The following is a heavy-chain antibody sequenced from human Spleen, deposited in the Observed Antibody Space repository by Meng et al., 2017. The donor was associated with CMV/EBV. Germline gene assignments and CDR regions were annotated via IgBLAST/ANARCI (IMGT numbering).Heavy chain of an antibody. V-gene: IGHV3-23*01. CDR1: FGGYA. D-gene: IGHD3-3*01. CDR3: ASWVPITYYDFWSGPRWFDP. CDR2: ISGSGGST. J-gene: IGHJ5*02. Sequence: FGGYAMSWVRQAPGKGLEWVSAISGSGGSTYYADSVKGRFTISRDNSKNTLYLQMNSLRAEDTAVYYCASWVPITYYDFWSGPRWFDPWGQGTLVTVSS.